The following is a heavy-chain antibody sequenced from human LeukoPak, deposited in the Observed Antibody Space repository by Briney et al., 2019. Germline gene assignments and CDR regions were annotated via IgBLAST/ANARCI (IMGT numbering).Heavy chain of an antibody. CDR1: GGSVSSGTYY. CDR3: ARDTRIVGATAIDC. D-gene: IGHD1-26*01. Sequence: SETLSLTCTVSGGSVSSGTYYWGWIRQPPGKGLEWIGYISYSGSTNYNPSLWGRVTISVDTSKNQFSLELSSVTAADTAVFYCARDTRIVGATAIDCWGQGTLVTVSS. V-gene: IGHV4-61*01. J-gene: IGHJ4*02. CDR2: ISYSGST.